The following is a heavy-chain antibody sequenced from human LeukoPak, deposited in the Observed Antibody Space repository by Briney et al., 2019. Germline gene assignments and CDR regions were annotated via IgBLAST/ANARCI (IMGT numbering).Heavy chain of an antibody. CDR1: GFTFSSYW. V-gene: IGHV3-7*01. J-gene: IGHJ4*02. CDR2: IKQDGSEI. Sequence: GGSLRLSCAASGFTFSSYWMGWVRQAPGKGLEWVANIKQDGSEIHHVDSVEGRFTISRENAKNSLYLQMDSLRAEDTAVYYCASFLFRWGQGTLVTVSS. D-gene: IGHD2-21*01. CDR3: ASFLFR.